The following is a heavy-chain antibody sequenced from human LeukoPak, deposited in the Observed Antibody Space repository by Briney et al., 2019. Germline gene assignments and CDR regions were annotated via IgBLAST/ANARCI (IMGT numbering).Heavy chain of an antibody. D-gene: IGHD3-10*01. CDR2: IYYSGNT. CDR1: GGSISSYY. Sequence: SETLSLTCTVSGGSISSYYWSWFRQPPGKGLEWIGYIYYSGNTNYNPSLESRVTISVDMSKNQFSLNLNSVTAADTAVYYCARGPTMVRGVRTKWFDPWGQGTLVTVSS. J-gene: IGHJ5*02. V-gene: IGHV4-59*01. CDR3: ARGPTMVRGVRTKWFDP.